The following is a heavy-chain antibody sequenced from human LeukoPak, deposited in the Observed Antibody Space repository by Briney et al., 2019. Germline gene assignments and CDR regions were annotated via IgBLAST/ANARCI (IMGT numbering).Heavy chain of an antibody. Sequence: GASVKVSCKASGYTFTSYDINWVRQATGQGLEWMGWMNPNSGNTGYAQKFQGRATMTRNTSISTAYMELSSLRSEDTAVYYCARSPTARYYDFWSGYYPSTPHFDYWGQGTLVTVSS. CDR2: MNPNSGNT. D-gene: IGHD3-3*01. CDR3: ARSPTARYYDFWSGYYPSTPHFDY. V-gene: IGHV1-8*01. J-gene: IGHJ4*02. CDR1: GYTFTSYD.